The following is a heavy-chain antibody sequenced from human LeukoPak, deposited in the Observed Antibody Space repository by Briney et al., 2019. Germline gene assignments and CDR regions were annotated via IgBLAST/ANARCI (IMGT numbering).Heavy chain of an antibody. J-gene: IGHJ4*02. D-gene: IGHD2-21*01. V-gene: IGHV3-53*01. CDR2: IHYDGKI. CDR1: GFSVSGKF. CDR3: ASGDGYLQPY. Sequence: GGSLRLSCAASGFSVSGKFVSWVRQAPGKGLEWVSIIHYDGKIRYAGSVGGRFTIYRDDSENTLFLQMNSLRVDDTAVYFCASGDGYLQPYWGQGTLVTVSS.